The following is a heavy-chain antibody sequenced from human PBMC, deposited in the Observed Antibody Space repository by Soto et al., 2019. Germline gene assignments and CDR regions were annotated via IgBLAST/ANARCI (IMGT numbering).Heavy chain of an antibody. CDR1: GGSISGSQW. D-gene: IGHD3-10*01. CDR3: ARDAGFGSGDSKFWAFDI. J-gene: IGHJ3*02. CDR2: THHSGNT. Sequence: QVQLQESGPGLVKPSGTLSLTCDVSGGSISGSQWWTWVRQPPGKGLEWIAETHHSGNTNYNPSLKSLAHISLATPQNQFPLNLISVPAADTAVYYCARDAGFGSGDSKFWAFDIWGQGTVVTVSS. V-gene: IGHV4-4*02.